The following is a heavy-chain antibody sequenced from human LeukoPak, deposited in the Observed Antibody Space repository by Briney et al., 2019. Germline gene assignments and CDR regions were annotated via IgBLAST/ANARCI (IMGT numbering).Heavy chain of an antibody. Sequence: PGGSLRLSCAASGFTVSNNYLSWVRQAPGKGLGWVSVIYTGGTTYYADSVKGRFTISRDNSKNTLYLQMNSLRAEDTAVYYCARSPWGITMIAEAWGQGTLVTVSS. D-gene: IGHD3-22*01. CDR3: ARSPWGITMIAEA. CDR2: IYTGGTT. V-gene: IGHV3-53*01. J-gene: IGHJ5*02. CDR1: GFTVSNNY.